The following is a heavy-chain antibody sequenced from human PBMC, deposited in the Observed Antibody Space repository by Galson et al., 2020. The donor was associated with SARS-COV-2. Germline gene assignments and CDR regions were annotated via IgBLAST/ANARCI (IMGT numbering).Heavy chain of an antibody. CDR2: ISYDGSNK. J-gene: IGHJ4*02. CDR3: ARGGGYYDPFDY. CDR1: GFTFSSYA. V-gene: IGHV3-30*04. Sequence: GESLKISCAASGFTFSSYAMHWVRQAPGKGLEWVAVISYDGSNKYYADSVKGRFTISRDNSKNTLYLQMNSLRAEDTAVYYCARGGGYYDPFDYWGQGTLVTVSS. D-gene: IGHD3-3*01.